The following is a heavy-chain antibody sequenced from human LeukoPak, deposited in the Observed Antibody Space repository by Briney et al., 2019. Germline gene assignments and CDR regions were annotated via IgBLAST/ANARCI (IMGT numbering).Heavy chain of an antibody. Sequence: PGGSLRLSCEASGFTFSTYAMTWVRQAPGKGLEWVGFIRSKAYGGTTEYAASVKGRFTISRDDSKSIAYLQMNSLKTEDTAVYYCTKEQQWSGYYWGQGTLVTVSS. CDR2: IRSKAYGGTT. V-gene: IGHV3-49*04. CDR3: TKEQQWSGYY. CDR1: GFTFSTYA. D-gene: IGHD6-19*01. J-gene: IGHJ4*02.